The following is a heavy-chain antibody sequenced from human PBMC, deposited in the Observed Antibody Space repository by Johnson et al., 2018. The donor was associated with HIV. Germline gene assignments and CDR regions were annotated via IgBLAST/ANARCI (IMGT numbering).Heavy chain of an antibody. J-gene: IGHJ3*02. Sequence: VQLVESGGGLVQPGGSLRLSCAASGFDFSSSWMHWVRQAPGKGLVWVSRIRNDGSVTTYADSVKGRFFISSDNSKNALYLQMNSLRAEDTAVYYCAKRGSGWPSDAFDIWGQGTMVTVSS. CDR1: GFDFSSSW. CDR3: AKRGSGWPSDAFDI. D-gene: IGHD6-19*01. CDR2: IRNDGSVT. V-gene: IGHV3-74*02.